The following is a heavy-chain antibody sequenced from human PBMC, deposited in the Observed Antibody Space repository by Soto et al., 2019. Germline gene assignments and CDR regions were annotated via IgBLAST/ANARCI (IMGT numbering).Heavy chain of an antibody. J-gene: IGHJ4*02. Sequence: TLSLTCIVSGDSISSSGYYWGWIRQSPGKGLEWIGSMYYSIDYSGGTYYNPSLKSRVTISVDTSKNQFSLKLSSVTAADTAVYYCARRSYSNVIDYWGQGTLVTVSS. CDR3: ARRSYSNVIDY. V-gene: IGHV4-39*07. CDR1: GDSISSSGYY. CDR2: MYYSIDYSGGT. D-gene: IGHD4-4*01.